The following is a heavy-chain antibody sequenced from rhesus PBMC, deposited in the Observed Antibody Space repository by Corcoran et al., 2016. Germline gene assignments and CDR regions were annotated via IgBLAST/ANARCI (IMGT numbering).Heavy chain of an antibody. D-gene: IGHD1-38*01. CDR1: VFTFSNHW. Sequence: EVQLVESGSGLAKPGGSLSISFDASVFTFSNHWMYWFCHAPGKGLEWISGIKSDGSSTYYADAGKVRFTISREKAKNTLYLQRDSRRAEDTAVYYCARSNTWNDWDYWGQGVLVTVSS. J-gene: IGHJ4*01. CDR3: ARSNTWNDWDY. V-gene: IGHV3-28*02. CDR2: IKSDGSST.